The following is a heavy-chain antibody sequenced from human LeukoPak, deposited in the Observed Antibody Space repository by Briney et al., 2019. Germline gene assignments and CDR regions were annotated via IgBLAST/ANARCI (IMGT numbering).Heavy chain of an antibody. D-gene: IGHD6-25*01. J-gene: IGHJ4*02. CDR3: ARSSGTGTFSY. Sequence: ALETLSLTCTVSGDSISRSTYYWAWIRQPPGKGLEWIGSVYYGRSPYFNPSLESRATISVDTSKNHFSLKMSSVTAADTAVYYCARSSGTGTFSYWGQGTLVTVSS. V-gene: IGHV4-39*02. CDR2: VYYGRSP. CDR1: GDSISRSTYY.